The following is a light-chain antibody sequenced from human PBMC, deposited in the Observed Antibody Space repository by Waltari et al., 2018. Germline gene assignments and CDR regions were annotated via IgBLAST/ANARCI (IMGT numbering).Light chain of an antibody. Sequence: DIVMTQSPLSLPVTPGEPASISCSSSQSLLHTNGYNYLDWYLQKPGQSPQLLIYLDSNRASGVPDRFSGSGSGTNFTLKISRVEAEDVGVYYCMQALEILFTFGPGTKVDVK. CDR3: MQALEILFT. CDR1: QSLLHTNGYNY. CDR2: LDS. V-gene: IGKV2-28*01. J-gene: IGKJ3*01.